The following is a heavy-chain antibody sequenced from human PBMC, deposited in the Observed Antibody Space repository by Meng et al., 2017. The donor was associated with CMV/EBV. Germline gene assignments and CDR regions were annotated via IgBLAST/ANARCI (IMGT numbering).Heavy chain of an antibody. Sequence: GESLKISCAASGFTFSSYAMSWVRRAPGKGLEWVSAISGSGGSTYYADSVKGRFTISRDNSKNTLYLQMNSLRAEDTAVYYCAKRIVPAAILSVYYYYGMDVWGQGTTVTVSS. D-gene: IGHD2-2*02. CDR2: ISGSGGST. CDR1: GFTFSSYA. CDR3: AKRIVPAAILSVYYYYGMDV. J-gene: IGHJ6*02. V-gene: IGHV3-23*01.